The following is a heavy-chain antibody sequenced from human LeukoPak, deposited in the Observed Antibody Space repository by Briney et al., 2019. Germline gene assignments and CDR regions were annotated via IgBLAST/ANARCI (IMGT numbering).Heavy chain of an antibody. D-gene: IGHD3-10*01. CDR1: GYTFTDYY. J-gene: IGHJ3*02. CDR2: INPNSGGT. CDR3: ARLEIYGSGPHDAFDM. Sequence: GASVRVSCKASGYTFTDYYMHWVRQAPGQGLEWMGWINPNSGGTNYAQKFQGWVTMTRDTSISTAYMELSRLRCDDTAVYYCARLEIYGSGPHDAFDMWGEGTMVTVHS. V-gene: IGHV1-2*04.